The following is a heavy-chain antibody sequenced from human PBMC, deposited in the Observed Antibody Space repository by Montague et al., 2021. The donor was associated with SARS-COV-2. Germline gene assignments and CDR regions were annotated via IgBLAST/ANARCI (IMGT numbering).Heavy chain of an antibody. V-gene: IGHV4-31*03. CDR2: IYYSGSS. CDR1: GGSISSGSYY. Sequence: TLSLTCTVPGGSISSGSYYWSWIHQHPGKGLEWIGYIYYSGSSYYNPSLKSRVTISVDTSKNQFSLRLSSVTAADTAVYYCARARTSLIVVVNEFDYWGQGTLVTVSS. J-gene: IGHJ4*02. D-gene: IGHD2-21*01. CDR3: ARARTSLIVVVNEFDY.